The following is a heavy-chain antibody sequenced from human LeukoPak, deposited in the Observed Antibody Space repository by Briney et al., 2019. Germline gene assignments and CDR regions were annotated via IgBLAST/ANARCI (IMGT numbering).Heavy chain of an antibody. CDR2: INHSGST. J-gene: IGHJ6*02. CDR3: AKLMKEGYYHYYGMDV. V-gene: IGHV4-34*01. CDR1: GGSFSGYY. Sequence: PSETLSLTCAVYGGSFSGYYWSWIRQPPGKGLEWIGEINHSGSTNYNPSLKSRVTISVDTSKNQFSLKLSSVTAADTAVYYCAKLMKEGYYHYYGMDVWGQGTTVTVSS.